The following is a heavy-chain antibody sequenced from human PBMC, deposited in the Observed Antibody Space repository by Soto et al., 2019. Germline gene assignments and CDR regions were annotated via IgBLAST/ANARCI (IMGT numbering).Heavy chain of an antibody. CDR3: VKVRGGFYTYYFDY. V-gene: IGHV3-23*01. D-gene: IGHD3-10*01. CDR1: GFIFSSYA. J-gene: IGHJ4*02. Sequence: SCAASGFIFSSYAMNWVRQTPGKGLEWVSGISGSGVSTYYADSVKGRFSISRDNSKNTLYLQMNSLRDEDTAIYYCVKVRGGFYTYYFDYWGPGTLVTVSS. CDR2: ISGSGVST.